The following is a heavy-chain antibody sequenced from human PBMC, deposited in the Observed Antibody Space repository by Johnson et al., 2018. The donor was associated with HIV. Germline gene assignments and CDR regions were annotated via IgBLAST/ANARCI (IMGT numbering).Heavy chain of an antibody. CDR1: GFTFSDYY. CDR2: ISSSGSTI. Sequence: QMLLVESGGGLVKPGGSLRLSCAASGFTFSDYYMSWIRQAPGKGLEWVSYISSSGSTIYYADSVKGRFTISRDNSKNSLYLQMNSLRAEDTAVYYCAREKLRYSRPSKHDAFDIWGQGTMVTVSS. J-gene: IGHJ3*02. CDR3: AREKLRYSRPSKHDAFDI. D-gene: IGHD6-13*01. V-gene: IGHV3-11*01.